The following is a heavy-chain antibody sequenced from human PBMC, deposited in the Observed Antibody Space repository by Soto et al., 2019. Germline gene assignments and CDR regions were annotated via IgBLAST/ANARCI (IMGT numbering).Heavy chain of an antibody. Sequence: QVQLVQSGAEVKKPGSSVKVSCKASGGTFSSYAISWVRQAPGQGLEWIGGIIPIFGTANYAQKFQGRVTITGDKSTSTAYMELSSLRSEDTAVYYCARDAGRGANVGYDGGMDVWGQGTTVTVSS. CDR3: ARDAGRGANVGYDGGMDV. D-gene: IGHD2-8*02. CDR2: IIPIFGTA. CDR1: GGTFSSYA. J-gene: IGHJ6*02. V-gene: IGHV1-69*06.